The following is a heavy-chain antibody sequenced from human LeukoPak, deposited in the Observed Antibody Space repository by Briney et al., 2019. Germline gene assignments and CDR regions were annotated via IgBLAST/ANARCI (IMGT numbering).Heavy chain of an antibody. CDR1: GGSISRYY. D-gene: IGHD7-27*01. CDR2: IYYSGST. J-gene: IGHJ5*02. V-gene: IGHV4-59*08. CDR3: ARLGKGS. Sequence: SETLSLTCTVSGGSISRYYWSWIRHPPGKGLEWIGYIYYSGSTNYNPSLKSRVTISVDTSKNQFSLKLSSVTAADTAVYYCARLGKGSWGQGTLVTDSS.